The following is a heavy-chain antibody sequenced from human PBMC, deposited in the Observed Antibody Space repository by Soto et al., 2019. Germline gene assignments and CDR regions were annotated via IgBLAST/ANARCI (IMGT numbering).Heavy chain of an antibody. Sequence: VGSLRLSCAASGFTFSDHYMDWVRQAPGKGLEWVGRIRNKANSYTTEYAASVNGRFSISRDDSKNLLFLQMNNLKTEDTAVYFCARGYCTTRTCYSGDCWGQGTQVTVSS. J-gene: IGHJ4*02. CDR1: GFTFSDHY. D-gene: IGHD2-8*01. CDR3: ARGYCTTRTCYSGDC. CDR2: IRNKANSYTT. V-gene: IGHV3-72*01.